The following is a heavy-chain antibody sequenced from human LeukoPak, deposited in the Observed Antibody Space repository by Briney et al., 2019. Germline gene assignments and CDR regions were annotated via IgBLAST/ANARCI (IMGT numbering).Heavy chain of an antibody. CDR1: GYTFTGYY. CDR3: ARRSYYYMDV. J-gene: IGHJ6*03. CDR2: ISAYNGNT. Sequence: ASVKVSCKASGYTFTGYYIHWVRQAPGQGLEWMGWISAYNGNTNYAQKLQGRVTMTTDTSTSTAYMELRSLRADDTAVYYGARRSYYYMDVWGKGTTVTISS. V-gene: IGHV1-18*04.